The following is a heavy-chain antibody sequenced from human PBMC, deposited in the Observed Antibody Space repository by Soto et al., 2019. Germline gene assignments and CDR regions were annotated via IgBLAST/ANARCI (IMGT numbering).Heavy chain of an antibody. V-gene: IGHV3-11*01. J-gene: IGHJ4*02. CDR2: ISTGGSTI. CDR3: AKNRGFYDSSGLEY. D-gene: IGHD3-22*01. Sequence: SLRLSCAASGFTFSDSYMSWIRPAPGKGLEWVSYISTGGSTIQYADSVKGRFTVSRDNAKNSLYLQMNSLRDEDTAVYYCAKNRGFYDSSGLEYWGQGTLVTVSS. CDR1: GFTFSDSY.